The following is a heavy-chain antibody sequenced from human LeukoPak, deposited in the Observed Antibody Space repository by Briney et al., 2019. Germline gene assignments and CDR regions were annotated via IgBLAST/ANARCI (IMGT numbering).Heavy chain of an antibody. D-gene: IGHD2-2*01. J-gene: IGHJ4*02. V-gene: IGHV1-18*01. Sequence: ASVKVSCKASGYTFTSYGISWVRQAPGQGLEWMGWISAYNGNTNYAQKLQGRVTMTTDTSTSTAYMELRSLRSDDTAVYYCARESRDIVVVPAAPDYWGQGTLLTVSS. CDR1: GYTFTSYG. CDR3: ARESRDIVVVPAAPDY. CDR2: ISAYNGNT.